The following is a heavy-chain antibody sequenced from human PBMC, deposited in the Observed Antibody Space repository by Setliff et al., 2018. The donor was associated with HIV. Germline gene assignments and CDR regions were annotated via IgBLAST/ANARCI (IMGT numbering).Heavy chain of an antibody. J-gene: IGHJ4*02. V-gene: IGHV4-4*07. D-gene: IGHD3-22*01. CDR3: ARHDSGGYYSLDY. CDR2: IYTTGST. CDR1: GGSISGYY. Sequence: SETLSLTCTVSGGSISGYYWSWIRRPAGKGLEWIGRIYTTGSTNYNPSLKSRVTMSGDTSKNQFSLKLSSVTAADTAVYYCARHDSGGYYSLDYWGQGTLVTVSS.